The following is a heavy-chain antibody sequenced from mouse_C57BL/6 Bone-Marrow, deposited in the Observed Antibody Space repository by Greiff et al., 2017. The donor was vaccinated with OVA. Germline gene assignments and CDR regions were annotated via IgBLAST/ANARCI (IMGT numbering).Heavy chain of an antibody. CDR1: GFNIKDDY. CDR3: TSYGNFDD. CDR2: IDPENGYT. Sequence: EVQLQQSGAELVRPGASVKLSCTASGFNIKDDYMHWVKQRPEQGLEWIGWIDPENGYTEYASKFQGKATITADTSSSTAYLQLSSLTSEDTAVYYCTSYGNFDDWGQGTTLTVSS. V-gene: IGHV14-4*01. J-gene: IGHJ2*01. D-gene: IGHD2-1*01.